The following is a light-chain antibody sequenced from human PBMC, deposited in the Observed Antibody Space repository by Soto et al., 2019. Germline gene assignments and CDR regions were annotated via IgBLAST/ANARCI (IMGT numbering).Light chain of an antibody. CDR3: QQYDILPIT. Sequence: DIQMTQSPSSLFASVGDRVTITCQATQDINIYLNWYQQKPGKAPNLLIYDASNLEIGVPSRFSGSGSGTHSTFTISSLQTEDIGTYYCQQYDILPITFGRGTRWRL. J-gene: IGKJ5*01. V-gene: IGKV1-33*01. CDR2: DAS. CDR1: QDINIY.